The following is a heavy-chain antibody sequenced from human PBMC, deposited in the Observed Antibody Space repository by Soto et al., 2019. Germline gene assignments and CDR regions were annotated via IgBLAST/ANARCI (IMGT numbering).Heavy chain of an antibody. CDR1: GYTFTGYY. CDR3: ARDLSSVVSKYYYYYYGMDV. Sequence: GPPVKVSCKASGYTFTGYYMHWVRQAPGQGLEWMGWINPNSGGTNYAQKFQGWVTMTRDTSISTAYMELSRLRSDDTAVYYCARDLSSVVSKYYYYYYGMDVWGQGTTVTVSS. D-gene: IGHD2-15*01. CDR2: INPNSGGT. J-gene: IGHJ6*02. V-gene: IGHV1-2*04.